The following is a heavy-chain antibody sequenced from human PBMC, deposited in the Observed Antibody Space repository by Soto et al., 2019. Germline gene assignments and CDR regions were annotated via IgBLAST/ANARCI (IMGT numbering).Heavy chain of an antibody. CDR3: AKEAYYVDSSGSRRLSGMEG. Sequence: PGGSLILSCVASGFSFRIFDVNWVRQAPGKGLEWVSGISGSGGSTYYADSVKGRFAISRDNSKNKLYLQMNSLRAEDTAVYYCAKEAYYVDSSGSRRLSGMEGWGQGTKVTVAS. V-gene: IGHV3-23*01. D-gene: IGHD3-22*01. CDR2: ISGSGGST. CDR1: GFSFRIFD. J-gene: IGHJ6*02.